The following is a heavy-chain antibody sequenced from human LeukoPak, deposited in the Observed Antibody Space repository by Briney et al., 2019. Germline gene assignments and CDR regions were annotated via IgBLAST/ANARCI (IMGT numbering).Heavy chain of an antibody. Sequence: PSETLSLTCTVSGGSISSSSYYWGWIRQPPGKGLEWIGSIYYSGGTYYNPSLKSRVTISVDTSKNQFSLKLSSVTAADTAVYYCARHWGYGSSWYPSWYYYYYMDVWGKGTTVTVSS. J-gene: IGHJ6*03. CDR3: ARHWGYGSSWYPSWYYYYYMDV. D-gene: IGHD6-13*01. CDR1: GGSISSSSYY. V-gene: IGHV4-39*01. CDR2: IYYSGGT.